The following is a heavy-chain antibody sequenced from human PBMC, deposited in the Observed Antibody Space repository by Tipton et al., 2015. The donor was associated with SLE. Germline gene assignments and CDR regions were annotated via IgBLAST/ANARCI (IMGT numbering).Heavy chain of an antibody. Sequence: GSLRLSCAASGFTFSSYEMNWVRQAPGKGLEWVSYISSSSSTIYYADSVKGRFTISRDNAKNSLYLQMNSLRAEDTAVYYCAREGDILPLCGMDVWGQGTTVTVSS. CDR1: GFTFSSYE. CDR2: ISSSSSTI. D-gene: IGHD3-9*01. J-gene: IGHJ6*02. V-gene: IGHV3-48*03. CDR3: AREGDILPLCGMDV.